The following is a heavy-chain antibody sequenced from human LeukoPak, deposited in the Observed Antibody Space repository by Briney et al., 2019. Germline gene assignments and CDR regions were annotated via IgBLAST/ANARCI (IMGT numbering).Heavy chain of an antibody. D-gene: IGHD5-18*01. J-gene: IGHJ4*02. CDR2: IYYSGST. CDR3: ATMLRGYSYGYRKFSPFDY. CDR1: GGSISSGDYY. V-gene: IGHV4-30-4*01. Sequence: SQTLSLTCTVSGGSISSGDYYWSWIRQPPGKGLEWIGYIYYSGSTYYNPSLKSRVTISVDTSKNQFSLKLSSVTAADTAVYYCATMLRGYSYGYRKFSPFDYWGQGTLVTVSS.